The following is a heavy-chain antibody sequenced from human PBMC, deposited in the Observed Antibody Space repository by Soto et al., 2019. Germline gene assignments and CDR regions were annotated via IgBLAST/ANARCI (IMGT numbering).Heavy chain of an antibody. J-gene: IGHJ6*02. CDR3: AVHSDYYYYGMDV. V-gene: IGHV3-21*01. D-gene: IGHD1-1*01. CDR2: ISSSSSYI. Sequence: PGKRLEWVSSISSSSSYIYYADSVKGRFTISRDNAKNSLYLQMNSLRAEDTAVYYCAVHSDYYYYGMDVWGQGTTVTVSS.